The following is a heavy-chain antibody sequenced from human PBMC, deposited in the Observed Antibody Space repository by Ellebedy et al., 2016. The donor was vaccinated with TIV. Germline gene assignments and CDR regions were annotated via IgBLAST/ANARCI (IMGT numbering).Heavy chain of an antibody. CDR1: GYTFTGYY. Sequence: ASVKVSXKASGYTFTGYYMHWVRQAPGQGLEWMGWINPNSGGTNYAQKFQGRVTMTRDTSISTAYMELSRLRSDDTAVYYCARDLTMVRGVKGGTGYWGQGTLVTVSS. J-gene: IGHJ4*02. CDR3: ARDLTMVRGVKGGTGY. V-gene: IGHV1-2*02. CDR2: INPNSGGT. D-gene: IGHD3-10*01.